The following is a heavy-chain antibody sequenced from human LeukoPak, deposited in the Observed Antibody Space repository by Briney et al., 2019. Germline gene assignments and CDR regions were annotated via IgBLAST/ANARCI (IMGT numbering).Heavy chain of an antibody. J-gene: IGHJ3*02. CDR1: DESFSGYY. D-gene: IGHD3-10*01. CDR2: IDHSGST. V-gene: IGHV4-34*01. CDR3: ARGNRPYGEHEAFDI. Sequence: SETLSLTCAVYDESFSGYYCSWIRKPPREGLEWIGEIDHSGSTNYNPSLQSRVTISVDTSKNQFSLKVSSVSAADTAVYYCARGNRPYGEHEAFDIWGHGTTVTVST.